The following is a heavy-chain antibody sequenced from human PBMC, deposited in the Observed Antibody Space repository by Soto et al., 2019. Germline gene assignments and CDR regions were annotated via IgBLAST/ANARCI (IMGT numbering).Heavy chain of an antibody. CDR1: GGSFSGYY. Sequence: QVQLQQWGAGLLKPSETLSLTCAVYGGSFSGYYWSWIRQPPGKGLEWIGEINHSGSTNYNPSLTRRVPIAVGTSKSQFPRKLSSVTAADTAVYYCARAAPRYCSGGSCYAGRDSWGQGTLVTVSS. CDR2: INHSGST. J-gene: IGHJ4*02. V-gene: IGHV4-34*01. CDR3: ARAAPRYCSGGSCYAGRDS. D-gene: IGHD2-15*01.